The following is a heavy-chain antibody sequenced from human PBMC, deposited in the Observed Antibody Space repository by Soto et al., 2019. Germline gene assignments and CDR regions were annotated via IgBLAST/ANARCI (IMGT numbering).Heavy chain of an antibody. Sequence: QVQLVQSGGEVKKPGASVKVSCKASGYRFSSYGLNWLRQAPGQGPEWMGWINTFNGNTNSAQKFQGRLRVTTDTSTSTVFTELSSLTSDDTAVYFCARELGISPSAPLDYWCQGTLITVSS. CDR1: GYRFSSYG. CDR3: ARELGISPSAPLDY. V-gene: IGHV1-18*01. CDR2: INTFNGNT. D-gene: IGHD2-21*01. J-gene: IGHJ4*02.